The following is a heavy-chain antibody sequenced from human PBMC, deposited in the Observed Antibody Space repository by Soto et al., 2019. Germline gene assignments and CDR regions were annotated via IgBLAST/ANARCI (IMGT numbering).Heavy chain of an antibody. CDR3: ARNGEYYYDSSGYTYFQH. CDR2: IIPIFGTA. Sequence: ASVKVSCKASGGTFSSYAISWVRQAPGQGLEWMGGIIPIFGTANYAQKFQGRVTITADESTSTAYMELRSLRSEDTAVYYCARNGEYYYDSSGYTYFQHWGQGTLVTVSS. CDR1: GGTFSSYA. J-gene: IGHJ1*01. D-gene: IGHD3-22*01. V-gene: IGHV1-69*13.